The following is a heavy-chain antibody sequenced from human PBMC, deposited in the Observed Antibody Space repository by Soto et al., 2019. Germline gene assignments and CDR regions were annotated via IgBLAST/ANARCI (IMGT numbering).Heavy chain of an antibody. J-gene: IGHJ4*02. D-gene: IGHD2-15*01. CDR1: GFTFSRHG. CDR3: ATWFSDQYDVSGRLHY. Sequence: QVQLVESGGGVVQPGTSLRLSCAASGFTFSRHGMHWVRQAPGKGLEWLASVAYDGSTKYYVDSVNGRFTISRDNSRNTLYLKMNSLRAEDTTVYYCATWFSDQYDVSGRLHYWGQGTLVTVSS. CDR2: VAYDGSTK. V-gene: IGHV3-33*05.